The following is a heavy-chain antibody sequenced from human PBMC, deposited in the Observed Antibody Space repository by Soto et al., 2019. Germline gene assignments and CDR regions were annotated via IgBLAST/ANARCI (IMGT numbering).Heavy chain of an antibody. Sequence: GGSLRLSCAASGFTFSSYSMNWVRQAPGKGLEWVSSISSSSSYIYYADSVKGRFTISRDNAKNSLYLQMNSLRAEDTAVYYCARDVSRYYGMDVWGQGTTVTVSS. J-gene: IGHJ6*02. V-gene: IGHV3-21*01. CDR2: ISSSSSYI. CDR3: ARDVSRYYGMDV. CDR1: GFTFSSYS.